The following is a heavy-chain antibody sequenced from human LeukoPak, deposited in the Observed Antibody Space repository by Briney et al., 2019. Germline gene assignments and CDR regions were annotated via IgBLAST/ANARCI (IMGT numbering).Heavy chain of an antibody. V-gene: IGHV1-69*05. J-gene: IGHJ3*02. CDR1: GGTFSSYA. D-gene: IGHD3-10*01. Sequence: ASVKVSCKASGGTFSSYAISWVRQAPGQGLEWMGRIIPIFGTANYAQKFQGRVTITTDESTSTAYMELSSLRSEDTAEDYCAREPDTLCFGEGASGAFDIWGQGTMVTVSS. CDR2: IIPIFGTA. CDR3: AREPDTLCFGEGASGAFDI.